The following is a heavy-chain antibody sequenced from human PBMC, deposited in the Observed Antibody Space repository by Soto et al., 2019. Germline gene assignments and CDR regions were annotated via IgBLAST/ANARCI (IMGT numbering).Heavy chain of an antibody. CDR1: GFTFDDYA. D-gene: IGHD4-17*01. Sequence: HPGGSLRLSCAASGFTFDDYAMHWVRQAPGKGLEWVSGISWNSGSIGYADSVKGRFTISRDNAKNSLYLQMNSLRAEDTALYYCAKGPDSTVTTEIDYWGQGTLVTVSS. CDR2: ISWNSGSI. J-gene: IGHJ4*02. V-gene: IGHV3-9*01. CDR3: AKGPDSTVTTEIDY.